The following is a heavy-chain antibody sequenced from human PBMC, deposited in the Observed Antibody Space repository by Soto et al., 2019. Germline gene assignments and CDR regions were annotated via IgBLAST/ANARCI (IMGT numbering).Heavy chain of an antibody. CDR3: ARLMTTVTTSRKFDY. CDR2: ISAYNGNT. CDR1: GYTFTSYG. Sequence: GASVKVSCKASGYTFTSYGISWVRQAPGQGLEWMGWISAYNGNTNYAQKLQGRVTMTTDTSTSTAYMELRSLRSDDTAVYYCARLMTTVTTSRKFDYWGQGTLVTVSS. J-gene: IGHJ4*02. D-gene: IGHD4-17*01. V-gene: IGHV1-18*01.